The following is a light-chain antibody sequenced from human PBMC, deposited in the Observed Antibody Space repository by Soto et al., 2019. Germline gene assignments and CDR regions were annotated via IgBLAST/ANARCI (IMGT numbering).Light chain of an antibody. Sequence: EIVMTQSPATLSVSPGERATLSCRASQSVSSNLAWYQQKPGQAPRLLIYGASTMATGIPARFSGGGSGTEFTLTISSLQSEDFAVYYSQQYYKWPLYTFGQGTKLEIK. CDR3: QQYYKWPLYT. J-gene: IGKJ2*01. CDR1: QSVSSN. CDR2: GAS. V-gene: IGKV3-15*01.